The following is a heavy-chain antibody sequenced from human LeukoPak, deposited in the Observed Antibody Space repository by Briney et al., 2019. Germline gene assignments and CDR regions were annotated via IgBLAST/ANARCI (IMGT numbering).Heavy chain of an antibody. J-gene: IGHJ6*02. CDR2: IKQDGSEK. CDR3: ARDSAPEGMDV. V-gene: IGHV3-7*01. CDR1: RFIFSSYW. Sequence: GGSLRLSSAASRFIFSSYWMHWVRQAPGKGLEWVANIKQDGSEKYYVDSVKGRFTISRDNAKNSLYLQMNSLRVEDTAVYYCARDSAPEGMDVWGQGTTVTVSS.